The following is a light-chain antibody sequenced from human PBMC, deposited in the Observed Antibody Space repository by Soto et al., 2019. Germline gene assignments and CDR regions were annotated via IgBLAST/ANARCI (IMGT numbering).Light chain of an antibody. J-gene: IGKJ5*01. V-gene: IGKV1-12*02. Sequence: DLQMTQSPSSVSASVGDRVTVTCRASQDISRWLVWYQQKPGKAPKLLIYAASTLRSGVPSRFSGSGSGKNFSLSISSLQSEDFATYYCQQADTFPFTFGQGTRLEIK. CDR3: QQADTFPFT. CDR2: AAS. CDR1: QDISRW.